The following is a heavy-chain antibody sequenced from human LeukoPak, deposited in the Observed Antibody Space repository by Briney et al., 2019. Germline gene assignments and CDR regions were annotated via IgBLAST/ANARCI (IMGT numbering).Heavy chain of an antibody. CDR1: GGSINNYY. V-gene: IGHV4-59*01. J-gene: IGHJ4*02. Sequence: SGTLSLTCTVSGGSINNYYWSWIRQPPGKGLEWIGYIYHSGTTNYNPSLKSRVTISVDTSKSQFSLKLSSVTAADTAIYYCARNIVGPRQVDYWGQGTLVTVSS. D-gene: IGHD1-26*01. CDR2: IYHSGTT. CDR3: ARNIVGPRQVDY.